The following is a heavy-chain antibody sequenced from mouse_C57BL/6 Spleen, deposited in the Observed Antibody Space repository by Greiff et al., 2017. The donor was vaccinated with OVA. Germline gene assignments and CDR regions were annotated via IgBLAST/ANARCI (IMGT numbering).Heavy chain of an antibody. J-gene: IGHJ2*01. CDR1: GYSITSGYY. V-gene: IGHV3-6*01. D-gene: IGHD1-1*01. Sequence: DVQLQESGPGLVKPSQSLSLTCSVTGYSITSGYYWNWIRQFPGNKLEWMGYISYDGSNNYNPSLKNRISITRDTSKNQFFLKLNSVTTEDTATYYCARGLRSFYFDYWGQGTTLTVSS. CDR2: ISYDGSN. CDR3: ARGLRSFYFDY.